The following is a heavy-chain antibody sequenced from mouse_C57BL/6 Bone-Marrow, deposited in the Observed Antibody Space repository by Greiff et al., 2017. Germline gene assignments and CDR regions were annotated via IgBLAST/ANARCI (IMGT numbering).Heavy chain of an antibody. Sequence: QVQLQQSGAELVKPGASVKISCKASGYAFRSSWMNWVKQRPGKGLEWIGQIYPGAGDTNYNGKFKGKATLTADKSSSTAYMQLSSLTSEDSAVYFCARWNWVYFDYWGQGTTLTVSS. V-gene: IGHV1-80*01. CDR2: IYPGAGDT. CDR3: ARWNWVYFDY. D-gene: IGHD4-1*01. J-gene: IGHJ2*01. CDR1: GYAFRSSW.